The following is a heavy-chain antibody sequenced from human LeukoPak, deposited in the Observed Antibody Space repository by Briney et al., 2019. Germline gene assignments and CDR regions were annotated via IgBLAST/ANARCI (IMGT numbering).Heavy chain of an antibody. V-gene: IGHV3-30*02. CDR2: IRYDGSNE. CDR3: AKDKAPGSWHTPSDF. CDR1: GFTFSYFG. D-gene: IGHD6-13*01. J-gene: IGHJ4*02. Sequence: SGGSLRLSCVASGFTFSYFGMHWVRQAPGKGLEWVAFIRYDGSNEYYAESVKGRFTISRDNSKNTLYLQMNSLRADDTAKYYCAKDKAPGSWHTPSDFWGQGTLVTVSS.